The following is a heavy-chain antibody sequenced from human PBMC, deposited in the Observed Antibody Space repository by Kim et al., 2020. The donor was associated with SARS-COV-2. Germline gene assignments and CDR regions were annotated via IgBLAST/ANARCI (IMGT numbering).Heavy chain of an antibody. CDR3: ARERVWGSWGGYYFDY. V-gene: IGHV3-21*01. J-gene: IGHJ4*02. D-gene: IGHD3-16*01. Sequence: GGSLRLSCAASGFTFSSYSMNWVRQAPGKGLEWVSSISSSSSYIYYADSVKGRFTISRDNAKNSLYLQMNSLRAEDTAVYYCARERVWGSWGGYYFDYWGQGTLVTVSS. CDR1: GFTFSSYS. CDR2: ISSSSSYI.